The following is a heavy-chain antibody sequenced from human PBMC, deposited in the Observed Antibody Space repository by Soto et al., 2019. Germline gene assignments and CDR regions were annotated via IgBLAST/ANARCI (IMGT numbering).Heavy chain of an antibody. Sequence: LSLTCAVSGGSISSGGYSWSWIRQPPGKGLEWIGYIYHSGSTYYNPSLKSRVTISVDRSKNQFSLKLSSVTAADTAVYYCARASSDSSAYRSHLDYWGQGTLVTVSS. J-gene: IGHJ4*02. D-gene: IGHD3-22*01. CDR2: IYHSGST. V-gene: IGHV4-30-2*01. CDR3: ARASSDSSAYRSHLDY. CDR1: GGSISSGGYS.